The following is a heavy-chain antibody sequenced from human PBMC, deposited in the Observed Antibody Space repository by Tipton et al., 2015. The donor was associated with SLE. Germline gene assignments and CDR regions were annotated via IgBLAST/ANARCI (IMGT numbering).Heavy chain of an antibody. CDR3: AREGGYNYLDY. D-gene: IGHD5-24*01. V-gene: IGHV3-64*02. Sequence: GSLRLSCAASGFTFSYYAMHWVRQAPGKGLEYVSAISSNGNSKYYADSVKGRFTISRDNSKNTMYLQMGSLSPEDMAVYYCAREGGYNYLDYWGQGNLVTVSS. J-gene: IGHJ4*02. CDR1: GFTFSYYA. CDR2: ISSNGNSK.